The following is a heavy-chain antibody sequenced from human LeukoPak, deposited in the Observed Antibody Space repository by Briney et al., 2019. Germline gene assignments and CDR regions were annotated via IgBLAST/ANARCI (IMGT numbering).Heavy chain of an antibody. Sequence: GGSLRLSCAASGFTFSSYSMNWVRQAPGKGLEWVSSISSSSSYIYYADSVKGRFTISRDNAKNSLYLQMNSLRAEDTAVYYCARDLVVYAIAPSDAFDIWGQGTMVTVSS. CDR1: GFTFSSYS. CDR2: ISSSSSYI. V-gene: IGHV3-21*01. CDR3: ARDLVVYAIAPSDAFDI. D-gene: IGHD2-8*01. J-gene: IGHJ3*02.